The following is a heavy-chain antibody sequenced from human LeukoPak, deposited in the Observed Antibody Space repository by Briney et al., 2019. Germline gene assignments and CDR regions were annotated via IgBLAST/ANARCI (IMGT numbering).Heavy chain of an antibody. J-gene: IGHJ4*02. Sequence: GASVKVSCKASGYTFTSYGISWVRQAPGQGLEWMGWISAYNGDTNYAQRLQGRVTMTTDTSTGTAYMELRSLRSDDTAVYYCARDFPYDSRNYYENHFDYWGQGTLVIVSS. CDR3: ARDFPYDSRNYYENHFDY. CDR1: GYTFTSYG. CDR2: ISAYNGDT. V-gene: IGHV1-18*01. D-gene: IGHD3-22*01.